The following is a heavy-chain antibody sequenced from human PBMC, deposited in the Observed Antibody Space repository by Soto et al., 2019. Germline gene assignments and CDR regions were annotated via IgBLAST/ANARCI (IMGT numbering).Heavy chain of an antibody. V-gene: IGHV1-2*02. CDR3: AKAGAIVEAGTTVYLYNALDL. CDR2: INPNSGDT. J-gene: IGHJ6*02. Sequence: ASVKVSCKASGYTFTGYYVHWVRQAPGQGLEWMGWINPNSGDTYLAQRFQGRVTMNRDTSIGTAYMELRGLTSDDTAEYYCAKAGAIVEAGTTVYLYNALDLWGQGTTVTVSS. CDR1: GYTFTGYY. D-gene: IGHD4-17*01.